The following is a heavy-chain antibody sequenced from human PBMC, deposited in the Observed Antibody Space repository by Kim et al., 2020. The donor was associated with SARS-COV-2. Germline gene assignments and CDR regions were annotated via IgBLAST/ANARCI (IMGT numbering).Heavy chain of an antibody. Sequence: GESLRLSCAASGFIFRNYAMNWVRQAPGKGLEWVSSISDSGGSTYYADSVKGRFTISRDNSKNTLYLQMSSLRADDTAVYYCASSGGSSAFWYFDDWGQG. J-gene: IGHJ4*02. CDR1: GFIFRNYA. V-gene: IGHV3-23*01. CDR2: ISDSGGST. CDR3: ASSGGSSAFWYFDD. D-gene: IGHD2-15*01.